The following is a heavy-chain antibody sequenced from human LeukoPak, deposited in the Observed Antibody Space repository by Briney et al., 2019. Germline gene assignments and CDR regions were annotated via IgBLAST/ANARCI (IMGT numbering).Heavy chain of an antibody. CDR1: GFTVSSNY. CDR3: ATDWPSSGPDAFDI. Sequence: GGSLRLSCAASGFTVSSNYMSWVRQAPGKGLEWVSVIYSGGSTYYADSVKGRFTISRDNSKNTLYLQMNSLRAEDTAVYYCATDWPSSGPDAFDIWGQGTMVTVSS. J-gene: IGHJ3*02. V-gene: IGHV3-53*01. CDR2: IYSGGST. D-gene: IGHD3-22*01.